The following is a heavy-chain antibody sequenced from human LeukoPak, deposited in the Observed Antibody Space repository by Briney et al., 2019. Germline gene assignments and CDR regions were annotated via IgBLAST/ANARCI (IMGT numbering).Heavy chain of an antibody. CDR3: VRGPGRGYDLEP. CDR2: ISTGGDI. Sequence: SDTLSLTCAVSAGSICNSYCSWARQPPGRGLEFIGYISTGGDINYSPSLRSRATTSINPSNNQLSLTLTSVTTADTAVYFCVRGPGRGYDLEPWGQGSLVTVSS. J-gene: IGHJ5*02. CDR1: AGSICNSY. V-gene: IGHV4-4*08. D-gene: IGHD3-22*01.